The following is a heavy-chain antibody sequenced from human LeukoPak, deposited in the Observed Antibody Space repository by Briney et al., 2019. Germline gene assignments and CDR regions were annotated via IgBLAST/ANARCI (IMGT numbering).Heavy chain of an antibody. J-gene: IGHJ4*02. CDR1: GFTFSSYW. D-gene: IGHD1-26*01. CDR2: ISSSSSYI. CDR3: ARDGGATWGPYYFDY. V-gene: IGHV3-21*01. Sequence: TGGSLRLSCAASGFTFSSYWMSRVRQAPGKGLEWVSSISSSSSYIYYADSVKGRFTISRDNAKNSLYLQMNSLRAEDTAVYYCARDGGATWGPYYFDYWGQGTLVTVSS.